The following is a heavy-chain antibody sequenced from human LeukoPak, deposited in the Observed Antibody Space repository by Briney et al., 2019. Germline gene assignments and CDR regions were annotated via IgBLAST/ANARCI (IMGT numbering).Heavy chain of an antibody. CDR1: GFTFSSYS. J-gene: IGHJ4*02. D-gene: IGHD4-17*01. V-gene: IGHV3-21*01. CDR2: ISSSSYI. Sequence: GGSLRLSCAASGFTFSSYSMNWVRQAPGKGLEWVSSISSSSYIYYADSVKGRFTISRDNAKNSLYLQMNSLRAEDTAVYYCAKDLDYGDFDYWGQGTLVTVSS. CDR3: AKDLDYGDFDY.